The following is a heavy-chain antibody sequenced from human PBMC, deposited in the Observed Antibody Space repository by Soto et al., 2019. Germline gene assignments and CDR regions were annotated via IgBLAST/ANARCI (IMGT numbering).Heavy chain of an antibody. Sequence: QVQLVQSGTEVKRPGDSVKVSCKASGYTFTGYYVHWVRQAPGQGLEWMGWINPNSGDTYLAQRFQGRVTMNRDTSIGTAYMELRGLTSDDTAEYYCCRGQGAPIGDYYYHGLDVWGQGTPVTVS. CDR3: CRGQGAPIGDYYYHGLDV. J-gene: IGHJ6*02. CDR2: INPNSGDT. CDR1: GYTFTGYY. V-gene: IGHV1-2*02. D-gene: IGHD2-2*02.